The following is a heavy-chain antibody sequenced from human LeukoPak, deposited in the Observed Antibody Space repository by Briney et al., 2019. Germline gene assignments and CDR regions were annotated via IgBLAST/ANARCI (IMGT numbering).Heavy chain of an antibody. CDR2: IKQDGSEK. V-gene: IGHV3-7*01. Sequence: GGSLRLSCAASGFTFSSYWMSWVRQAPGKGLEWVANIKQDGSEKYYVDSVKGRFTISRDNAKNSLYLQMNSLRAEDTAVYYCARGLDYYDSSGYGYWGQGTLVTVSS. D-gene: IGHD3-22*01. CDR1: GFTFSSYW. CDR3: ARGLDYYDSSGYGY. J-gene: IGHJ4*02.